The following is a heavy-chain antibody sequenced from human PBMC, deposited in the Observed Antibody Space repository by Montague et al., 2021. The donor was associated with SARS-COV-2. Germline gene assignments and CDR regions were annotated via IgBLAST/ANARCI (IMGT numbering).Heavy chain of an antibody. V-gene: IGHV3-48*03. D-gene: IGHD2-8*01. CDR3: ATNKYCTLHDCLHGRHYFDH. Sequence: SLRLSCAASGFDFFNFDMAWVRQAPGRGLEWISDISSSGATLLHADSLKGRFTISRDNIQKSLYLQMNSLRAEDTAVYYCATNKYCTLHDCLHGRHYFDHWGQGTLVTVSS. CDR2: ISSSGATL. CDR1: GFDFFNFD. J-gene: IGHJ4*02.